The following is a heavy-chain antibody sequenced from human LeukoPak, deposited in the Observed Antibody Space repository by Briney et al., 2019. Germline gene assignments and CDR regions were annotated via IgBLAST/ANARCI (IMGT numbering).Heavy chain of an antibody. CDR1: GGSISSSSYY. D-gene: IGHD2-15*01. CDR3: ARDRGGNYMDV. CDR2: IYYSGST. J-gene: IGHJ6*03. Sequence: SETLSLTCTVSGGSISSSSYYWGWIRQPPGKGLEWIGSIYYSGSTYYNPSLKSRVTISVDTSKNQFSLKLSSVTAADTAVYYCARDRGGNYMDVWGNGTTVTVSS. V-gene: IGHV4-39*07.